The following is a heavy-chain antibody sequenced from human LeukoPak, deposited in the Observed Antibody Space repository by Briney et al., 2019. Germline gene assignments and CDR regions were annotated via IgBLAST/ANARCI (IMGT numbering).Heavy chain of an antibody. Sequence: TSETLSLTCAVYGGSFSGYYWSWIRQPPGKGLEWIGEINHSGSTNYNPSLKSRVTISVDTSKNQFSLKLSSVTAADTAVYYCARVGDGNIDYWGQGTLVTVSS. D-gene: IGHD4-17*01. V-gene: IGHV4-34*01. CDR1: GGSFSGYY. CDR2: INHSGST. J-gene: IGHJ4*02. CDR3: ARVGDGNIDY.